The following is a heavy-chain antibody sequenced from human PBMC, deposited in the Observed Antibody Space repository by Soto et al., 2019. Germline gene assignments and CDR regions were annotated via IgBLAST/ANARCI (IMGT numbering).Heavy chain of an antibody. J-gene: IGHJ4*02. Sequence: GGSLRLSCAVSGFTFGSYWMNWVRLIPGKGLEWVAYIKPDGSATYYVDSVKGRLTISRDNAKNSLYLQMNSLRVEDTSVYYWARAGYCGPGCYYYFDYWGQGTLVTVSS. CDR2: IKPDGSAT. D-gene: IGHD2-21*02. CDR3: ARAGYCGPGCYYYFDY. CDR1: GFTFGSYW. V-gene: IGHV3-7*01.